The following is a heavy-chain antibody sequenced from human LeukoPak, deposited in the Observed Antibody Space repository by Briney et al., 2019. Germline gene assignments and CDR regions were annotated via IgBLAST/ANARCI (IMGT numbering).Heavy chain of an antibody. CDR3: ARDGHNSMDV. CDR1: GFTFSSYS. V-gene: IGHV3-48*04. Sequence: PGGSLRLSCAASGFTFSSYSMNWVRQAPGKGLEWVSYISSSSNNIYYRDSVKGRFTISRDNAKNSLYLQMNSLRVEDTAVYYCARDGHNSMDVWGQGTTVSVSS. CDR2: ISSSSNNI. D-gene: IGHD5-24*01. J-gene: IGHJ6*02.